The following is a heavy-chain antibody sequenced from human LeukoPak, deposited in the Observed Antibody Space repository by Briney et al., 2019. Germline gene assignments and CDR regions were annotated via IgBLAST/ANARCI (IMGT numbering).Heavy chain of an antibody. D-gene: IGHD3-16*01. Sequence: PSETLSLTCTVSGGSISSYYWSWIRQPAGKGLEWIGRIYTSGSTNYNPSLKSRVTMSVDTSKNQFSLKLSSVTAADTAVYYCARIGRPGNYYYGMDVWGQGTTVTVSS. J-gene: IGHJ6*02. V-gene: IGHV4-4*07. CDR1: GGSISSYY. CDR2: IYTSGST. CDR3: ARIGRPGNYYYGMDV.